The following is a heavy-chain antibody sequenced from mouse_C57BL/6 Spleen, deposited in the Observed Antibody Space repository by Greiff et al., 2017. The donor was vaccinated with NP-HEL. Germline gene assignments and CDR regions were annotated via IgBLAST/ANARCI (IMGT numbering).Heavy chain of an antibody. J-gene: IGHJ1*03. CDR1: GYSITSGYY. Sequence: EVQLQQSGPGLVKPSQSLSLTCSVTGYSITSGYYWNWIRQFPGNKLEWMGYISYDGSNNYNPSLKNRISITRDTSKNQFFLKLNSVTTEDTATYYCARVVGRWYFDVWGTGTTVTVSS. CDR2: ISYDGSN. CDR3: ARVVGRWYFDV. D-gene: IGHD1-1*02. V-gene: IGHV3-6*01.